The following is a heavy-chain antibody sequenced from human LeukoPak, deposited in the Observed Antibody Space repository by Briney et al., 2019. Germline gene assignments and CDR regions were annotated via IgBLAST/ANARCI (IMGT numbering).Heavy chain of an antibody. J-gene: IGHJ4*02. Sequence: GGSLRLSCTVSGFTVSSNYMSWVRQAPGKGLEWVSVIYSGGSTYYADSVKGRFTISRDNSKNTLYLQMNSLRAEDTAVYYCARDRRGYDYYWGQGTLVTVSS. CDR1: GFTVSSNY. D-gene: IGHD5-12*01. CDR3: ARDRRGYDYY. CDR2: IYSGGST. V-gene: IGHV3-66*01.